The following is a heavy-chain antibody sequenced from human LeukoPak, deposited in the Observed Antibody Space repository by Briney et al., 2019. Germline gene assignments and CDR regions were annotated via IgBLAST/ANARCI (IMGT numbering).Heavy chain of an antibody. V-gene: IGHV3-9*01. D-gene: IGHD3-22*01. Sequence: HPGGSLRLSCAASGFTFDDYAMNWVRQAPGKGLEWVSGISWNSGRIGYADSVKGRFTISRDNAKNSLYLQMNSLRAEDTAVYYCARDKILYYYDSSGGFDYWGQGTLVTVSS. CDR3: ARDKILYYYDSSGGFDY. J-gene: IGHJ4*02. CDR1: GFTFDDYA. CDR2: ISWNSGRI.